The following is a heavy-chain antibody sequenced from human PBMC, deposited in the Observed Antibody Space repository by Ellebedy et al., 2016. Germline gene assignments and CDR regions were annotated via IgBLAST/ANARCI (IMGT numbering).Heavy chain of an antibody. D-gene: IGHD3-9*01. J-gene: IGHJ3*02. CDR2: IYYSGST. Sequence: SETLSLTCTVSGGSISSYYWSWIRQPPGKGLEWIGYIYYSGSTNYNPSLKSRVTISVDTSKNQFSLKLSSVTAADTAVYYCARHLDILTPGRGDAFDTWGQGTMVTVSS. CDR3: ARHLDILTPGRGDAFDT. CDR1: GGSISSYY. V-gene: IGHV4-59*08.